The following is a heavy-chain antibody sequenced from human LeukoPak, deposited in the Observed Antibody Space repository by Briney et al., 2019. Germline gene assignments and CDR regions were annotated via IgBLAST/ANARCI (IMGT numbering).Heavy chain of an antibody. D-gene: IGHD3-10*01. V-gene: IGHV3-33*01. Sequence: GGSLRLSCAASGFTFSSYGMHWVRQAPGKGLEWVAVIWYDGSNKYYADSVKGRFTISRDNSKNTLYPQMNSLRAEDTAVYYCARDSGGFRELLILDYWGQGTLVTVSS. CDR2: IWYDGSNK. CDR3: ARDSGGFRELLILDY. CDR1: GFTFSSYG. J-gene: IGHJ4*02.